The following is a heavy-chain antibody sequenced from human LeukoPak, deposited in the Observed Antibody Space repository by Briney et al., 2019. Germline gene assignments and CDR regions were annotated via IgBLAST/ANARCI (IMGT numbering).Heavy chain of an antibody. CDR1: GYTFTSYD. D-gene: IGHD2-2*01. V-gene: IGHV1-8*01. J-gene: IGHJ6*04. Sequence: VASVKVSCKASGYTFTSYDINWVRQATGQGLEWMGWMNPNSGNTGYAQKFQGRVTMTRNTSISTAYMELSRLRSDDTAVYYCARGDIVVGMDVWGKGTTVTVSS. CDR3: ARGDIVVGMDV. CDR2: MNPNSGNT.